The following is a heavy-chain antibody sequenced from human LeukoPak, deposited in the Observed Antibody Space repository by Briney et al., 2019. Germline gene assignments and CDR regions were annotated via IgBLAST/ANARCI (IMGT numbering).Heavy chain of an antibody. Sequence: GGSLRLSCAASGFTFSSYSMNWVRQAPGKGLEWVSSISSSSGYIYYADSVKGRFTISRDNAKNSLYLQMNSLRAEDTAVYYCARDRWELLGYYYMDVWGKGTTVTVSS. D-gene: IGHD1-26*01. J-gene: IGHJ6*03. CDR3: ARDRWELLGYYYMDV. V-gene: IGHV3-21*01. CDR1: GFTFSSYS. CDR2: ISSSSGYI.